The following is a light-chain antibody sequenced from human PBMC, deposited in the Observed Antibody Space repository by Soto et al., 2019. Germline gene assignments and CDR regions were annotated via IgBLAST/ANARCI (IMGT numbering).Light chain of an antibody. CDR3: CSYAGSDTVV. Sequence: QSALTQPRSVSGSPGQSVTISCTGTSSDVGGYNYVSWYQQHPGKAPKLMIDDVSKRPSGVPHRFSGSKSGNTASLTISGLQAEDEADYCCCSYAGSDTVVFGGGTKLTVL. V-gene: IGLV2-11*01. CDR1: SSDVGGYNY. CDR2: DVS. J-gene: IGLJ2*01.